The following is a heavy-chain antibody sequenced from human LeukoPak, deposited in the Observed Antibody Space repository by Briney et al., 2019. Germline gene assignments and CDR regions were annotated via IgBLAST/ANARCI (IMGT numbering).Heavy chain of an antibody. CDR1: GYTFTSYG. J-gene: IGHJ4*02. CDR3: ARDIPTYYDFWSGQPGY. D-gene: IGHD3-3*01. V-gene: IGHV1-18*01. CDR2: ISAYNGNT. Sequence: GASVKLSCKASGYTFTSYGVSWVRQAPGQGLEWMGWISAYNGNTHYAQKLQGRVTMTTDTSTSTAYMELRSLRSDDTAVYYCARDIPTYYDFWSGQPGYWGQGTLVTVSS.